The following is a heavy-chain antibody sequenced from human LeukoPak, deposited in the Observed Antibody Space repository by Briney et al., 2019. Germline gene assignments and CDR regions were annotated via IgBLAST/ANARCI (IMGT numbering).Heavy chain of an antibody. V-gene: IGHV3-11*04. CDR1: GFTFSDYY. CDR3: ASQSFARFDP. J-gene: IGHJ5*02. Sequence: GGSLRLSCAASGFTFSDYYMSWIRQAPGKGLEWVSYISSSGSTIYYADSVKGRFTISRDNARNSLFLQMNSLRVEDTAVYYCASQSFARFDPWGQGTLVTVSS. D-gene: IGHD3-16*01. CDR2: ISSSGSTI.